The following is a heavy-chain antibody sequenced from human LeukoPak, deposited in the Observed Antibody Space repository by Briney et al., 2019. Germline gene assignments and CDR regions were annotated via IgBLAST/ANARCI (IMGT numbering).Heavy chain of an antibody. D-gene: IGHD6-19*01. V-gene: IGHV3-23*01. CDR1: RFTFSSYA. CDR2: ISGSGGST. J-gene: IGHJ5*02. Sequence: GGSLRLSCAASRFTFSSYAMSWVRQAPGKGLDWVSAISGSGGSTYYADSLKGRFTISRDNSKNTLYLQMNSLRAEDTAVYYCAKARMSSGTNWFDPWGQGTLVTVSS. CDR3: AKARMSSGTNWFDP.